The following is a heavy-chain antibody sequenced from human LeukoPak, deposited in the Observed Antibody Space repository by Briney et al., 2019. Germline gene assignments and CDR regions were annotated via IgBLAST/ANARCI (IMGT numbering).Heavy chain of an antibody. V-gene: IGHV5-51*01. CDR3: ARQLRYYDSSGYGTNDY. CDR2: IYPGDSDT. Sequence: GESLKISCKGPGYSFTSYWIGWVRQMPGKGLEWMGIIYPGDSDTRYSPSFQGQVTISADKSISTAYLQWSSLKASDTAMYYCARQLRYYDSSGYGTNDYWGQGNLVTVSS. CDR1: GYSFTSYW. D-gene: IGHD3-22*01. J-gene: IGHJ4*02.